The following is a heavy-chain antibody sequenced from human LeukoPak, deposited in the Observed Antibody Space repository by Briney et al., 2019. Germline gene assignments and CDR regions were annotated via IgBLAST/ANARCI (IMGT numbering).Heavy chain of an antibody. D-gene: IGHD2-21*01. CDR1: GFTFNKYT. V-gene: IGHV3-30*04. CDR3: ARRRMQFHYYYYYYMDV. CDR2: IPYDGSSK. J-gene: IGHJ6*03. Sequence: GGSLRLSCAASGFTFNKYTMHWVRQAPGKGLEWVAVIPYDGSSKYYGDSVKGRFIISRDNSKNMLYLQMNSLRAEDTAVYYCARRRMQFHYYYYYYMDVWGKGTTVTISS.